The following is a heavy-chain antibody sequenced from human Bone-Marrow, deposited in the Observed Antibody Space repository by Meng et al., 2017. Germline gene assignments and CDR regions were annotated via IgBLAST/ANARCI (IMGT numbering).Heavy chain of an antibody. J-gene: IGHJ4*02. V-gene: IGHV3-15*01. D-gene: IGHD2-15*01. CDR3: SGHIDY. CDR2: IKSKTDGGTT. Sequence: EVQLVESGGGLLGPGGSLRLSCAAAGITFSDAWMTWVRQAPGKGLEWVARIKSKTDGGTTDYAAPVKGRFTISRDDSRNTVYLQMNSLKTEDTAVYYCSGHIDYWGQGTLVTVSS. CDR1: GITFSDAW.